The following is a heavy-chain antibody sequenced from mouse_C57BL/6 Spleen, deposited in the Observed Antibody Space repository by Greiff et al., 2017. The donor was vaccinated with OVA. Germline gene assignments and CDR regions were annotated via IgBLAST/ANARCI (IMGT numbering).Heavy chain of an antibody. CDR1: GYSIPSGYY. J-gene: IGHJ4*01. D-gene: IGHD3-1*01. Sequence: EVKLEESGPGLVKPSQSLSLTCSVTGYSIPSGYYWNWIRQFPGNKLEWMGYISYDGSNNSNPSLKNRISITRDTAKNQFFLKLDSVTTEDTATYYCARWHNYAMDYWGQGTSVTVSS. CDR2: ISYDGSN. V-gene: IGHV3-6*01. CDR3: ARWHNYAMDY.